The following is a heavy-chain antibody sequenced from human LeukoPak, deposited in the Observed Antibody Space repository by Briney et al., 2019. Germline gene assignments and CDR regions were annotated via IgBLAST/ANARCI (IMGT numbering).Heavy chain of an antibody. CDR2: INHSGST. V-gene: IGHV4-39*07. D-gene: IGHD2-21*02. CDR1: GGSISSSSYY. CDR3: ASREVTYFDY. J-gene: IGHJ4*02. Sequence: SETLSLTCTVSGGSISSSSYYWGWIRQPPGKGLEWIGEINHSGSTNYNPSLKSRVTISVDTSKNQFSLKLSSVTAADTAVYYCASREVTYFDYWGQGTLVTVSS.